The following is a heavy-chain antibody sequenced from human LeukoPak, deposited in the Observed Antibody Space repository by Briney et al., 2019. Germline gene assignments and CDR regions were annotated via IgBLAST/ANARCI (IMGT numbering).Heavy chain of an antibody. CDR2: IYHSGSP. CDR3: ARGEDTAIRLVPIDY. D-gene: IGHD5-18*01. CDR1: GGSISSNNW. V-gene: IGHV4-4*02. J-gene: IGHJ4*02. Sequence: SETLSLTCAVSGGSISSNNWWGWVRQPPGKGLEWIGEIYHSGSPNYNPSLKSRVTISVDKSRNHFSLNLSSVTAADTAVYYCARGEDTAIRLVPIDYWGQGTLVTVSS.